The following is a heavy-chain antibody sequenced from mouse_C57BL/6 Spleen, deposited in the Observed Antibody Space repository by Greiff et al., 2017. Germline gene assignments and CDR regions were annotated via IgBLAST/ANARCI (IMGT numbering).Heavy chain of an antibody. Sequence: VQLQQSGAELVRPGASVTLSCKASGYTFTDYEMHWVKQTPVHGLEWIGAIDPETGGTAYNQKFKGKAILTADKSSSTAYMELRSLTSEDSAVYYCTKAQATLAMDYWGQGTSVTVSS. V-gene: IGHV1-15*01. D-gene: IGHD3-2*02. CDR2: IDPETGGT. CDR3: TKAQATLAMDY. J-gene: IGHJ4*01. CDR1: GYTFTDYE.